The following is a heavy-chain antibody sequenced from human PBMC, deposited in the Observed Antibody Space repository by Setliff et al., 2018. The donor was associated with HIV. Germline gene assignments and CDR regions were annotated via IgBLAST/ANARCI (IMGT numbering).Heavy chain of an antibody. CDR2: IIPILGIA. J-gene: IGHJ6*03. CDR1: GGTFSSYA. D-gene: IGHD2-15*01. V-gene: IGHV1-69*05. CDR3: ARPNCSGGSCYSPEYYYYYMDV. Sequence: VSCKASGGTFSSYAISWVRQAPGQGLEWMGGIIPILGIANYAQKFQGRVTITTDESTSTAYMELSSLRSEDTAVYYCARPNCSGGSCYSPEYYYYYMDVWGKGTTVTVSS.